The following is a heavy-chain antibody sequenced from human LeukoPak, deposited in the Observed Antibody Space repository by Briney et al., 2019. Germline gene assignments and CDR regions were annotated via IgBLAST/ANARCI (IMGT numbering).Heavy chain of an antibody. Sequence: VESGGGLVKPGGSLRLSCAASGFTFSSYSMNWVRQAPGKGLEWVSSISSSSSYIYYADSVKGRFTISRDNAKNSLYLQMNSLRAEDTAVYYCAKGNRPQGYCSGGSCYSGDYWGQGTLVTVSS. D-gene: IGHD2-15*01. CDR3: AKGNRPQGYCSGGSCYSGDY. CDR1: GFTFSSYS. CDR2: ISSSSSYI. J-gene: IGHJ4*02. V-gene: IGHV3-21*01.